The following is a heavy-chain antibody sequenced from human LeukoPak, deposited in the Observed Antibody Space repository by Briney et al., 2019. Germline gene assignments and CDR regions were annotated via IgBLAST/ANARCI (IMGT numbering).Heavy chain of an antibody. J-gene: IGHJ4*02. D-gene: IGHD1-7*01. Sequence: GASVKVSRKASGGTFSSYAISWVRQAPGQGLEWMGGIIPIFGTANYAQKFQARVTITTDESTSTAYMELSSLRSEDTAVYYCARGRTTDPFDYWGQGTLVTVSS. CDR2: IIPIFGTA. CDR1: GGTFSSYA. CDR3: ARGRTTDPFDY. V-gene: IGHV1-69*05.